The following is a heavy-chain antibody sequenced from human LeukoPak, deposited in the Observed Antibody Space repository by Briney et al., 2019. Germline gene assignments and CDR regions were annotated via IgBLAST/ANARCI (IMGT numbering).Heavy chain of an antibody. Sequence: SETLSLTCTVSGGSISSDYWSWIRQSPGKGLEWIGYIYYSGTTSYNPSLKSRVTISLDTSKNQFSLKLSSVTAADTAVYYCARDGGYYYDSSGYYYPDDAFDIWGQGTMVTVSS. CDR3: ARDGGYYYDSSGYYYPDDAFDI. CDR2: IYYSGTT. CDR1: GGSISSDY. V-gene: IGHV4-59*01. D-gene: IGHD3-22*01. J-gene: IGHJ3*02.